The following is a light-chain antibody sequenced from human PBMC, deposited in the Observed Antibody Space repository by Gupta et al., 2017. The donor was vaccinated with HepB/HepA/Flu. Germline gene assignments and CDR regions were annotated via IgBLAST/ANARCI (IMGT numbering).Light chain of an antibody. CDR2: DAS. Sequence: EIVSTQSPATLSLSPGERATLSCRASQSLSNYLTWYKQKPGQAPRLLIYDASNSAIGIPASFSGRGSETDFTLTISILESEDFAVYYCQQRNWPPYTFGQGTKLEMK. CDR1: QSLSNY. J-gene: IGKJ2*01. V-gene: IGKV3-11*01. CDR3: QQRNWPPYT.